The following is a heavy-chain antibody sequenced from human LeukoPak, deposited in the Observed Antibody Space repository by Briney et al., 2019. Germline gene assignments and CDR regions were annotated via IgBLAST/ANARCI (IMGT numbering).Heavy chain of an antibody. Sequence: KTSETLSLTCTVSGGSISSGDYYWSWIRQPPGKGLEWIGYIYYSGSTYYNPSLKSRVTISVDTSKNQFSLKLSSVTAADTAVYYCARGKRGYSYANDYWGQGTLVTVSS. CDR3: ARGKRGYSYANDY. CDR1: GGSISSGDYY. D-gene: IGHD5-18*01. CDR2: IYYSGST. V-gene: IGHV4-30-4*08. J-gene: IGHJ4*02.